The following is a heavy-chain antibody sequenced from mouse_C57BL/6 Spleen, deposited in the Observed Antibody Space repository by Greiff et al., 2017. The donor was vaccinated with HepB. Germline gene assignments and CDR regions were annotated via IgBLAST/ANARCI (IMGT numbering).Heavy chain of an antibody. J-gene: IGHJ2*01. Sequence: VQLQQSGPELVKPGASVKISCKASGYSFTGYYMNWVKQSPEKSLEWIGEINPSTGGTTYNQKFKAKATLTVDKSSSTAYMQLKSLTSEDSAVYYCARLSYYFDYWGQGTTLTVSS. CDR3: ARLSYYFDY. CDR2: INPSTGGT. V-gene: IGHV1-42*01. CDR1: GYSFTGYY.